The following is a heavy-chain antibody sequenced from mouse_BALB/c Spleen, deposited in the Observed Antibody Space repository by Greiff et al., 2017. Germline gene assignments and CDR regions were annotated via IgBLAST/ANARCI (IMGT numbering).Heavy chain of an antibody. CDR3: ARGGYDVGPYAMDY. J-gene: IGHJ4*01. CDR2: INSNGGST. Sequence: VKLVESGGGLVQPGGSLKLSCAASGFTFSSYGMSWVRQTPDKRLELVATINSNGGSTYYPDSVKGRFTISRDNAKNTLYLQMSSLKSEDTAMYYCARGGYDVGPYAMDYWGQGTSVTVSA. D-gene: IGHD2-14*01. CDR1: GFTFSSYG. V-gene: IGHV5-6-3*01.